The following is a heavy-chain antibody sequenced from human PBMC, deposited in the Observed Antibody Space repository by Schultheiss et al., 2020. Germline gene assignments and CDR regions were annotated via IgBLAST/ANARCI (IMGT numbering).Heavy chain of an antibody. J-gene: IGHJ4*02. CDR3: ARWSGGDYYFDY. D-gene: IGHD2-21*02. Sequence: GESLKIACKASGYTFTSYDINWVRQATGQGLEWMGWMNPNSGNTGYAQKFQGRVTMTRNTSASTAYMELSSLRSEDTAVYYCARWSGGDYYFDYWGQGPLVT. V-gene: IGHV1-8*01. CDR1: GYTFTSYD. CDR2: MNPNSGNT.